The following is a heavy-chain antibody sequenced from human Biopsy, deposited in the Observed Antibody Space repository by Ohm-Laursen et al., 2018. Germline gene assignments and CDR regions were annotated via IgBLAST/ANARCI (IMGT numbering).Heavy chain of an antibody. J-gene: IGHJ4*02. V-gene: IGHV3-48*03. CDR2: IGSSGSTI. Sequence: SLRLSCTASGFTFRTYEMNWVRQAPGKGLEWVSHIGSSGSTIYYADSVKGRFTISRDNAKNSLYLQMSSLRAEDTAVYYCARSYFWRSYRSPYFDSWGQGTLVAVSS. D-gene: IGHD3-16*02. CDR1: GFTFRTYE. CDR3: ARSYFWRSYRSPYFDS.